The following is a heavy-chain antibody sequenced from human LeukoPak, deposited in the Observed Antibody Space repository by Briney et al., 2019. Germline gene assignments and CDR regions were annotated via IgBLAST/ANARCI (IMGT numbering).Heavy chain of an antibody. CDR3: ARRYSYGPLNFDY. CDR2: INHSGST. J-gene: IGHJ4*02. CDR1: GGSFSGYY. Sequence: KPSETLPLTCAVYGGSFSGYYWSWIRQPPGKGLEWIGEINHSGSTNYNPSLKSRVTISVDTSKNQFSLKLSSVTAADTAVYYCARRYSYGPLNFDYWGQGTLVTVSS. D-gene: IGHD5-18*01. V-gene: IGHV4-34*01.